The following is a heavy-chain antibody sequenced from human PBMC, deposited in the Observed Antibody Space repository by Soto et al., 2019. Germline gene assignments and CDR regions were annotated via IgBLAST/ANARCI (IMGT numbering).Heavy chain of an antibody. J-gene: IGHJ4*02. CDR1: GGTFSSYD. V-gene: IGHV1-69*13. D-gene: IGHD1-1*01. CDR3: ARGGGRPYHDHEFDY. Sequence: ASVKVSCKASGGTFSSYDISWVRQAPGQGLEWMGGIIPIFGTANYAQKFQGRVTITADESTSTAYMELSSLRSEDTAVYYCARGGGRPYHDHEFDYWGQGILVTVSS. CDR2: IIPIFGTA.